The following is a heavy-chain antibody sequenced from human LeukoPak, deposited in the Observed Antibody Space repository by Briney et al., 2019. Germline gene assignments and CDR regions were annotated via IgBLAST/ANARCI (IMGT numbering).Heavy chain of an antibody. V-gene: IGHV3-9*01. CDR3: AKEKDSSSNAFDI. Sequence: LSLTCAVYGGSFSGYYWSWIRQPPGKGLEWVSGISWDSGSIGYADSVKGRFTISRDNAKNSLYLQMNSLRAEDTALYYCAKEKDSSSNAFDIWGQGTMVTVSS. J-gene: IGHJ3*02. D-gene: IGHD6-13*01. CDR1: GGSFSGYY. CDR2: ISWDSGSI.